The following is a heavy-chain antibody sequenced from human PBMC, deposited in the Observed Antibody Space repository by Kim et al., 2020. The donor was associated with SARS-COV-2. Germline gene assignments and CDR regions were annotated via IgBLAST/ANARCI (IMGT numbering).Heavy chain of an antibody. D-gene: IGHD2-21*02. CDR3: ARGVVTAIPSYFDY. Sequence: ASVKVSCKASGYTFTSYAMHWVRQAPGQRLEWMGWINAGNGNTKYSQKFQGRVTITRDTSASTAYMELSSLRSEDTAVYYCARGVVTAIPSYFDYWGQGTLVTVSS. CDR2: INAGNGNT. CDR1: GYTFTSYA. J-gene: IGHJ4*02. V-gene: IGHV1-3*01.